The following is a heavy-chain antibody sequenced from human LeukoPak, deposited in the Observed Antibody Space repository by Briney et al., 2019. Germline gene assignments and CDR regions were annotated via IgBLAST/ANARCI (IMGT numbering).Heavy chain of an antibody. CDR1: GYSFTSYW. CDR3: ASLSGPMVRGVLWDFFDY. D-gene: IGHD3-10*01. J-gene: IGHJ4*02. CDR2: IYPGDSDT. Sequence: GESLKISCKGSGYSFTSYWIGWVRQMPGKGLEWMGIIYPGDSDTRYSPSFQGQVTISADKSISTAYLQWSSLKASDSAIYYCASLSGPMVRGVLWDFFDYWGQGTMVAVSS. V-gene: IGHV5-51*01.